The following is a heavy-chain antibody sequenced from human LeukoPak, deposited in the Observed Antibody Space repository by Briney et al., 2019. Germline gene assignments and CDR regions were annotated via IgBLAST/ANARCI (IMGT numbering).Heavy chain of an antibody. CDR1: GYTFTSYD. D-gene: IGHD3-10*01. CDR2: MNPNSGNT. Sequence: ASLKDSCKASGYTFTSYDINWVRQATGQRLEWMGWMNPNSGNTGYAQKFQGRVTMTRNTSISTAYMELSSLRSEDTAVYYCARGRARITMVRGVIIRNWFDPWGQGTLVTVSS. V-gene: IGHV1-8*02. CDR3: ARGRARITMVRGVIIRNWFDP. J-gene: IGHJ5*02.